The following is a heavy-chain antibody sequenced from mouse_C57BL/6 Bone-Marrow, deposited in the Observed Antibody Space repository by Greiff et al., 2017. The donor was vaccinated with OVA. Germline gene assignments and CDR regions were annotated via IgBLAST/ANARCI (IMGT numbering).Heavy chain of an antibody. D-gene: IGHD1-1*01. CDR3: TRRYYYGRSYGYFDV. Sequence: EVKLMESEGGLVQPGGSMKLSCAASGFTFSDAWMDWVRQSPEKGLEWVAEIRNKANNHATSYAESVKGRFTISRDDSTSSVYLQMHSLRAEDTGIYYCTRRYYYGRSYGYFDVWGTGTTVTVSS. J-gene: IGHJ1*03. CDR2: IRNKANNHAT. V-gene: IGHV6-6*01. CDR1: GFTFSDAW.